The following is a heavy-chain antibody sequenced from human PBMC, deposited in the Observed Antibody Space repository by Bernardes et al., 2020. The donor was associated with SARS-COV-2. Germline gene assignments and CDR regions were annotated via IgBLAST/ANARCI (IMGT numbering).Heavy chain of an antibody. J-gene: IGHJ5*02. CDR2: ISWNSGSI. CDR3: VRDSFAMTGTSNWFDP. D-gene: IGHD1-7*01. CDR1: GFTFDDYA. V-gene: IGHV3-9*01. Sequence: GGSLRLSCVASGFTFDDYAMHWVRQVPGKGLEWVSGISWNSGSIEYADSVKGRFTISRDNAKNSLYLQMNSLRPEDTAFYYCVRDSFAMTGTSNWFDPWGQGTLVTVSS.